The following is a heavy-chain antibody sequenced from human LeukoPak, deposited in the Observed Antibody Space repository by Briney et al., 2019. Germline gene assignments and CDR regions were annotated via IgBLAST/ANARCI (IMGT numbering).Heavy chain of an antibody. Sequence: GGSLRLSCAASGFTFSSYAMSWVRQASGKGLEWVSYTSGSGNTVYYADSVKGRFTISRDNAKNSLYLQVNSLGAEDTAVYYCARGEYSSSDYWYFDLWGRGTLVTVSS. CDR2: TSGSGNTV. CDR1: GFTFSSYA. D-gene: IGHD6-6*01. CDR3: ARGEYSSSDYWYFDL. J-gene: IGHJ2*01. V-gene: IGHV3-48*03.